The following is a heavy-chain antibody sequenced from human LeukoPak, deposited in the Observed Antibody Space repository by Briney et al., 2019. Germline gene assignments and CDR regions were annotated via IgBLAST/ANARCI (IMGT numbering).Heavy chain of an antibody. Sequence: GGSLRLSCAASGFTFSSYSMNWVRQAPGKGLEWVSSISSSSSYIYYADPVKGRFTISRDNAKNSLYLQMNSLRAEDTAVYYCARVQYYYGSGSYGAFDIWGQGTMVTVSS. D-gene: IGHD3-10*01. CDR1: GFTFSSYS. J-gene: IGHJ3*02. CDR3: ARVQYYYGSGSYGAFDI. V-gene: IGHV3-21*01. CDR2: ISSSSSYI.